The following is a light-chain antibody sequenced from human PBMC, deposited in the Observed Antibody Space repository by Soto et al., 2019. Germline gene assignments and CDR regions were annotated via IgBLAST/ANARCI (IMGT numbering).Light chain of an antibody. V-gene: IGKV1-33*01. CDR3: QQYDNLSLT. CDR1: QDISNY. Sequence: DIQMTQSPSSLSASVGDRVTITCQASQDISNYLNWYQQKPGKAPKVLIYDASNLATGVPSRFSGSGSGTDFTFTIDSLQPEDIGTYYCQQYDNLSLTFGGGTKVDSK. CDR2: DAS. J-gene: IGKJ4*01.